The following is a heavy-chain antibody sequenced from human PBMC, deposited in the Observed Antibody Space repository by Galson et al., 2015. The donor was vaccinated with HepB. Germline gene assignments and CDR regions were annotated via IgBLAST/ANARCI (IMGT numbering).Heavy chain of an antibody. CDR2: INPSGGST. V-gene: IGHV1-2*02. J-gene: IGHJ6*02. CDR1: GYTFTTYY. D-gene: IGHD2-8*01. CDR3: ARGGDCTNGVCYIYGMDV. Sequence: SVKVSCKASGYTFTTYYIHWVRQAPGQGLEWIGIINPSGGSTNYAQKFQGRVTMTRDTSISTAYMELSRLRSDDTAVYYCARGGDCTNGVCYIYGMDVWGQGTTVTVSS.